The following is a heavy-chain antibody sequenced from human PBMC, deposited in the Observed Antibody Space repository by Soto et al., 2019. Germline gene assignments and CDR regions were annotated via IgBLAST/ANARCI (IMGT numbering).Heavy chain of an antibody. CDR3: AKGILSDYYGSGTYDY. Sequence: EVQLLESGGGLIQPGGSLRLSCAASGFTFSDYAMTWVRQAPGKGLEWVSVITGSGGKTFYADYVKGRFSISRDNSKTTLYLEINSLRAEDTAVYYCAKGILSDYYGSGTYDYWGQGTLVTVSS. CDR1: GFTFSDYA. CDR2: ITGSGGKT. J-gene: IGHJ4*02. D-gene: IGHD3-10*01. V-gene: IGHV3-23*01.